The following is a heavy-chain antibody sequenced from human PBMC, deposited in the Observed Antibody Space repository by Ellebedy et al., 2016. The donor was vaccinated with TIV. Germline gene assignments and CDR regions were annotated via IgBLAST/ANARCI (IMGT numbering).Heavy chain of an antibody. D-gene: IGHD3-10*01. CDR2: MNIASGDT. CDR1: RYTFNDYY. V-gene: IGHV1-2*02. Sequence: ASVKVSXXTSRYTFNDYYMQWVRQAPGQGLEWMGWMNIASGDTDYAEKFQGRVTMTRDTSIRTAYMELSSLTSDDTAVYYCADSGSYYNVPFDIWGPGTMVTVSS. J-gene: IGHJ3*02. CDR3: ADSGSYYNVPFDI.